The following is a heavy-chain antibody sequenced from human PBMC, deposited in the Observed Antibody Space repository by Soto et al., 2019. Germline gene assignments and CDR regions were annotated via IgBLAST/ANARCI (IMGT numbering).Heavy chain of an antibody. Sequence: GGSLRLSCAASGFTVSSKYMSWVRPAPGKGLEWVSVIYSGGSTYYADSVKGRFTISRDNSKNTLYLQMNSLRAEDTAVYYCARAWTYYYDSSGYYYDYSGQGTLVTVSS. CDR3: ARAWTYYYDSSGYYYDY. CDR1: GFTVSSKY. J-gene: IGHJ4*02. CDR2: IYSGGST. V-gene: IGHV3-66*01. D-gene: IGHD3-22*01.